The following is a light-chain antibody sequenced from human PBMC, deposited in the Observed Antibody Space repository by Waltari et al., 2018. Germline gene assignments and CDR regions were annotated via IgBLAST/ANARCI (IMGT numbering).Light chain of an antibody. CDR3: QSHDSRLNDYVV. Sequence: QSVLAQPPSVSGAPGQRVTISCTGSSSNIGAGYDVHWYKQVPGTAPKLIKYVNRHGPSVVPDRFAGSKSGTSASLAITGLQADDEADYYCQSHDSRLNDYVVFGGGTKVTVL. V-gene: IGLV1-40*01. CDR1: SSNIGAGYD. CDR2: VNR. J-gene: IGLJ2*01.